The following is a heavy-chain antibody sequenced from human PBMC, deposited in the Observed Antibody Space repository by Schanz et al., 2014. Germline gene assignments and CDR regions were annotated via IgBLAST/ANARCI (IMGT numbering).Heavy chain of an antibody. V-gene: IGHV1-2*06. Sequence: QVQLVQSGSELKKPGASVKVSCKASGYTFTGYSMHWVRQAPGQGLEWMGRINPKSGERTYVQKFQGRVTMTRDTSISTAYMELSSLRSDDTAVYYCARELRLEYYFDYWGQGTQVTVSS. J-gene: IGHJ4*02. CDR2: INPKSGER. D-gene: IGHD4-17*01. CDR3: ARELRLEYYFDY. CDR1: GYTFTGYS.